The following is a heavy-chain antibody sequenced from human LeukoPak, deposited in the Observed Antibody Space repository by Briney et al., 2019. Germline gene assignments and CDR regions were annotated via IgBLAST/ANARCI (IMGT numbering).Heavy chain of an antibody. V-gene: IGHV3-53*05. J-gene: IGHJ3*02. D-gene: IGHD5-24*01. Sequence: PGGSLRLSCAASGFTVITNDMTWVRQAPGKGLEWVSVLYSDGNTKYADSVQGRFTISRDNSKNTLYMEMNSLRIEDTAVYFCAKPRDGYKLDAFDIWGQGTKVTVSS. CDR2: LYSDGNT. CDR3: AKPRDGYKLDAFDI. CDR1: GFTVITND.